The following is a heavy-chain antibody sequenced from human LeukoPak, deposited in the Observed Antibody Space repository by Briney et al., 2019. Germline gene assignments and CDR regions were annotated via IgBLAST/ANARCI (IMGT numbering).Heavy chain of an antibody. CDR2: ISGNGGTT. CDR3: AKDHYDSSGNDFDN. J-gene: IGHJ4*02. V-gene: IGHV3-43*02. Sequence: GGSLRLSCVASGFTFDDYAMHWVRQAPGKGLGWFSIISGNGGTTYYADSVKGRFTMSRDNSKNSLYLQMNSLRTEDTAFYYCAKDHYDSSGNDFDNWGQGTLVTVSS. D-gene: IGHD3-22*01. CDR1: GFTFDDYA.